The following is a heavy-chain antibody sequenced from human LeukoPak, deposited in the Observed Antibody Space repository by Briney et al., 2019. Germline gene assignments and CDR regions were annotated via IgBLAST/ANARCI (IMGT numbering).Heavy chain of an antibody. D-gene: IGHD6-19*01. V-gene: IGHV4-4*07. Sequence: SETLSLTCTVSGGSISSYYWSWIRQPAGKGLEWIGRIYTSGSTNYNPSLKSRVTMSVDTSKNQFSLQLNSVTPEDTAVYYCARDMEYSSGWYSFTYYYYGMDVWGQGTTVTVSS. CDR1: GGSISSYY. J-gene: IGHJ6*02. CDR2: IYTSGST. CDR3: ARDMEYSSGWYSFTYYYYGMDV.